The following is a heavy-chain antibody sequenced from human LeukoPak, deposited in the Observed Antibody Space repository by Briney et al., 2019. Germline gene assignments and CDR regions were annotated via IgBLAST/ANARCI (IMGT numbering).Heavy chain of an antibody. D-gene: IGHD2-2*01. V-gene: IGHV1-2*02. CDR3: ARDRTVRCSSTSCYPGHY. J-gene: IGHJ4*02. CDR2: INPNSGGT. CDR1: GGTFSSYA. Sequence: ASVKVSCKASGGTFSSYAISWVRQAPGQGLEWMGSINPNSGGTNYAQKFQGRVTMTRDTSISTAYMELSRLRSDDTAVYYCARDRTVRCSSTSCYPGHYWGQRTLVTVSS.